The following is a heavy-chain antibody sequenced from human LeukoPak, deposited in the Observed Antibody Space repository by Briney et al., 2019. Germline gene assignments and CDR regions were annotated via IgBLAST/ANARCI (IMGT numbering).Heavy chain of an antibody. CDR1: GFTFSSYW. CDR2: IKQDGSGK. D-gene: IGHD2-15*01. V-gene: IGHV3-7*03. CDR3: ARLFSGGAYYLDY. J-gene: IGHJ4*02. Sequence: GGSLRLSCEASGFTFSSYWMSWVRQAPGKGLEWVANIKQDGSGKYYVDSVKGRFTISRDNAKNSLYLQMNSLRAEDTAVYYCARLFSGGAYYLDYWGQGTLVTVSS.